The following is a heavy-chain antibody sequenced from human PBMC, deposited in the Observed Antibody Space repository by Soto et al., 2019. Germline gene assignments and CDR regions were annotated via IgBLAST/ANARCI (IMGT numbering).Heavy chain of an antibody. D-gene: IGHD4-17*01. V-gene: IGHV5-51*01. Sequence: GESLKISCVGSGFSFSRYTVGWVRQVPGKGLEWLGVIHPGYSDIIYSPSFQGQVTISADKSISTAYLQWSSLKASDTAMYYCTLSYGDSYYYYYGMDVWGQGTTVTVSS. CDR3: TLSYGDSYYYYYGMDV. J-gene: IGHJ6*02. CDR2: IHPGYSDI. CDR1: GFSFSRYT.